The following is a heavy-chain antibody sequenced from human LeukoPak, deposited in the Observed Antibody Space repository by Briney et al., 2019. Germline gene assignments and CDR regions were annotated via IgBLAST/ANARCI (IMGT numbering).Heavy chain of an antibody. CDR3: ARGSSIAASYYYYYGMDV. J-gene: IGHJ6*02. CDR1: GFTFSSYW. D-gene: IGHD6-6*01. Sequence: GGSLRLSCAASGFTFSSYWMSWVRQAPGKGLEWVANIKQDGSEKYYVDSVKGRFTISRDNAKNSLYLQMNSLRAEDTAVYYCARGSSIAASYYYYYGMDVWGQGTTVTVSS. V-gene: IGHV3-7*01. CDR2: IKQDGSEK.